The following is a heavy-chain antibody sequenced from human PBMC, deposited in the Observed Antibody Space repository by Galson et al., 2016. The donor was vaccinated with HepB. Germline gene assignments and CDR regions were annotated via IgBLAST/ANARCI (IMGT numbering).Heavy chain of an antibody. Sequence: SLRLSCAASGFIFIRHSIHWVRQAPGKGLEWVTLISKDGSAKYYAESVKGRFTISRDSSTNTVSLQMNRLRPEDTAVYYCARMFYDFWSGGMDVWGQGTTVTVSS. D-gene: IGHD3-3*01. CDR1: GFIFIRHS. CDR2: ISKDGSAK. J-gene: IGHJ6*02. CDR3: ARMFYDFWSGGMDV. V-gene: IGHV3-30*04.